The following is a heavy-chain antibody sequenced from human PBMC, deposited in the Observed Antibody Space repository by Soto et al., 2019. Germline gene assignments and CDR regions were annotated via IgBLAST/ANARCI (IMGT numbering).Heavy chain of an antibody. CDR1: GFTFTAYW. V-gene: IGHV5-51*01. D-gene: IGHD2-2*01. J-gene: IGHJ4*02. CDR3: ARVVIGYCSSTSCPGDY. CDR2: MFPGDSTT. Sequence: GESLKISCKGSGFTFTAYWIGWVRQMPGKGLEWMGIMFPGDSTTRYSPSFQGQVTMSADKSISTAYLQWNSLKASDTAIYYCARVVIGYCSSTSCPGDYWGQGTLVTV.